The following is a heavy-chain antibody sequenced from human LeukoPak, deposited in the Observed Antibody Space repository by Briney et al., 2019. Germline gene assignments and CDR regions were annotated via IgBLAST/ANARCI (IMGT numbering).Heavy chain of an antibody. CDR1: GFTVSNNY. V-gene: IGHV3-23*01. Sequence: PGGSLRLSCVVSGFTVSNNYMSWVRQAPGKGLEWVSAISGSGGSTYYADSVKGRFTISRDNSENTVYLQMNSLRVEDTAIYYCAKDRSSGGSCYNYWGRGTQVTVSS. J-gene: IGHJ4*02. CDR2: ISGSGGST. D-gene: IGHD2-15*01. CDR3: AKDRSSGGSCYNY.